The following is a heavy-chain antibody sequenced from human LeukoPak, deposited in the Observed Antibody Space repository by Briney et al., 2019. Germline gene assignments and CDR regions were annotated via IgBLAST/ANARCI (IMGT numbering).Heavy chain of an antibody. D-gene: IGHD3-22*01. CDR1: GYTFTGYY. V-gene: IGHV1-2*02. CDR2: INPNSGGT. Sequence: GASVKVSCKASGYTFTGYYMHWVRQAPGQGLEWMGWINPNSGGTNYAQKFQGRVTMTRDTSISTAYMELSRLRSDDTAVYYCAGRVPPYYYDSSGYYDAFDIWGQGTMVTVSS. CDR3: AGRVPPYYYDSSGYYDAFDI. J-gene: IGHJ3*02.